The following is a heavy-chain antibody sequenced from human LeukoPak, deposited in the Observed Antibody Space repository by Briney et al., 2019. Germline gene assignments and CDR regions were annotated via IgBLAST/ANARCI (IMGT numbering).Heavy chain of an antibody. J-gene: IGHJ4*02. D-gene: IGHD1-7*01. V-gene: IGHV3-74*01. CDR2: ISSDGSST. CDR1: GFTFSSYW. CDR3: ARDLALQGYFDY. Sequence: GGSLRLSCAASGFTFSSYWMHWVRQAPGKGLVWVSRISSDGSSTSYADSVKGRFTISRDNAKNTLYLQMNSLRAEDTAVYYCARDLALQGYFDYWGQGTLVTVSS.